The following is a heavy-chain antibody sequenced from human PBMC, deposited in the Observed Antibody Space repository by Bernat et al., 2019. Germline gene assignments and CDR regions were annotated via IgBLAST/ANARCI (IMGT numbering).Heavy chain of an antibody. CDR1: GGSLSNYT. V-gene: IGHV1-69*02. J-gene: IGHJ6*02. D-gene: IGHD3-10*01. CDR3: ARDERGVRPVYYFHRLDV. Sequence: QVHLVQSGAEMKTPGSSVKVSCKASGGSLSNYTISWVRQGPGQGLEWMGRIIPTLDMTDYAQKFKGRIRITADKSTSTSYMELSSLRSEDTAMYYCARDERGVRPVYYFHRLDVWGQGTTVIVSS. CDR2: IIPTLDMT.